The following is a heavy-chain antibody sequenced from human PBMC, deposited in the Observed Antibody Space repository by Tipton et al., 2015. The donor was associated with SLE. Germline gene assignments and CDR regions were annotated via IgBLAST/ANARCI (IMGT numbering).Heavy chain of an antibody. CDR1: GFTFSRFA. Sequence: SLRLSCAASGFTFSRFAMHWVRQAPGKGLEWVAFIRYDGSNKYYADSVKGRFTISRDNSKNTLYLQMNSLRAEDTAVYYCVGELLPYYGMDVWGQGTTVTVSS. CDR2: IRYDGSNK. CDR3: VGELLPYYGMDV. D-gene: IGHD1-26*01. J-gene: IGHJ6*02. V-gene: IGHV3-30*02.